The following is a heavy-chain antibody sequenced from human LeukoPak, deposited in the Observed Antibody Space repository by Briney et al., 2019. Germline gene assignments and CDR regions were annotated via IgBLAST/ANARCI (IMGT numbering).Heavy chain of an antibody. CDR2: IIPIFGTA. J-gene: IGHJ5*02. CDR3: ARAYYDILTVPRWFDP. D-gene: IGHD3-9*01. Sequence: GASVKVSCKASGGTFSSYAISWVRQAPGQGLEWMGGIIPIFGTANYAQKFQGRVTITADESTSTAYMELSSLRSEDTAVYYCARAYYDILTVPRWFDPWGQGTLVTVSS. V-gene: IGHV1-69*13. CDR1: GGTFSSYA.